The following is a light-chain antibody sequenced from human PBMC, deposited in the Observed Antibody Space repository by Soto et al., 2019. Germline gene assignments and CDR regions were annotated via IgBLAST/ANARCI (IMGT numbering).Light chain of an antibody. CDR3: QQYYSDPRGS. J-gene: IGKJ2*04. CDR1: QGISSY. V-gene: IGKV1-8*01. Sequence: AIRMTQSPSSFSASTGDRVTITCRASQGISSYLAWYQQKPGKAPKLLIYAASTLQSGVPSRVSGSGSGTDFTLTISCLQSEDFATYDCQQYYSDPRGSCGQGTKLEIK. CDR2: AAS.